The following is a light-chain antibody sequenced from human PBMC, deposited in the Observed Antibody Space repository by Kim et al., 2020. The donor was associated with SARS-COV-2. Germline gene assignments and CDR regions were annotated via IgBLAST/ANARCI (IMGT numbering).Light chain of an antibody. V-gene: IGLV3-1*01. J-gene: IGLJ1*01. CDR3: QAWDSSTHNYV. Sequence: SYELTQPPSVSVSPGQTASITCSGYKLGDKYVSWYQQKPGQSPVVFIYQDNQRPSGIPERFSGSNSWNTATLTISGTQAMDEADYYCQAWDSSTHNYVFGAGTKVTDL. CDR2: QDN. CDR1: KLGDKY.